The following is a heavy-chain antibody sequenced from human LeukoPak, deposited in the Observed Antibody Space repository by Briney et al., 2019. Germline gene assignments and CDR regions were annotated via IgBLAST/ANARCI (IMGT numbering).Heavy chain of an antibody. CDR3: ARCGVGVAAAAANC. Sequence: PGGSLRLSCAASGFTFSSYCMTWVRQAPGKGLEWVANIKEVGNEKYYVDSVKGRFTISRDNAKNSLHLQMNSLRAEDTAVYYCARCGVGVAAAAANCWGQGTLLTVSS. J-gene: IGHJ4*02. D-gene: IGHD6-13*01. CDR1: GFTFSSYC. V-gene: IGHV3-7*01. CDR2: IKEVGNEK.